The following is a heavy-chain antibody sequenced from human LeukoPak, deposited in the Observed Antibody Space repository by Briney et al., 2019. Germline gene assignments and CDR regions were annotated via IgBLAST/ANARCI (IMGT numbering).Heavy chain of an antibody. Sequence: TSETLSLTCTVSGGSISSYYWSWIRQPAGKGLEWIGRIYTSGSTNYNPSLKSRVTMSVDTSKNQFSLKLSSVTAADTAVYYCARGNSLIAVAGLNFDYWGQGTLVTVSS. CDR3: ARGNSLIAVAGLNFDY. CDR1: GGSISSYY. CDR2: IYTSGST. J-gene: IGHJ4*02. V-gene: IGHV4-4*07. D-gene: IGHD6-19*01.